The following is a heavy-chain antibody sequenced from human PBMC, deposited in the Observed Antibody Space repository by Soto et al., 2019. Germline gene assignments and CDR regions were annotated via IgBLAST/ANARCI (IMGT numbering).Heavy chain of an antibody. J-gene: IGHJ6*02. D-gene: IGHD4-17*01. V-gene: IGHV3-30*18. CDR3: AKDLQSYGDYDYYCYGMDV. CDR2: ISYDGTNK. Sequence: QVQLVESGGGEVQPGRSLTISCAASGFTFSTYGMHWVRQTPGKALEWVAVISYDGTNKFDSDSVKGRFTTSRDNFKNTLTLQMNSLRADDTAVYSCAKDLQSYGDYDYYCYGMDVWGLGTRVTVSS. CDR1: GFTFSTYG.